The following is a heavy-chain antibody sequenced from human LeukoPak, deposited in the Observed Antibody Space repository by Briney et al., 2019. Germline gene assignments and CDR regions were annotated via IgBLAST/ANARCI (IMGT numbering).Heavy chain of an antibody. J-gene: IGHJ4*02. V-gene: IGHV4-59*11. CDR2: VYNSGTT. Sequence: SETLSLTCTGSGFSIGSHYWSWIRQSPGKGLEWIGCVYNSGTTVYNHSLTGRVTISVDTCKKQYALNLRSVSAADAAVYYCARDAYWGQGILVTVSS. CDR3: ARDAY. CDR1: GFSIGSHY.